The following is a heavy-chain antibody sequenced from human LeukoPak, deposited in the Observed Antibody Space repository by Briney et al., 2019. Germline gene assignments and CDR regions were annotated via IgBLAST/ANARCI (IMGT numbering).Heavy chain of an antibody. CDR2: IYHSGST. D-gene: IGHD3-10*01. CDR1: GGSISSGGYY. Sequence: SQTLSLTCTVSGGSISSGGYYWSWIRQPPGKGLEWIGYIYHSGSTYYNPSLKSRVTISVDRSKNQFSLKLSSMTAADTAVYYCARGVGGMDYWGQGTLVTVSS. J-gene: IGHJ4*02. CDR3: ARGVGGMDY. V-gene: IGHV4-30-2*01.